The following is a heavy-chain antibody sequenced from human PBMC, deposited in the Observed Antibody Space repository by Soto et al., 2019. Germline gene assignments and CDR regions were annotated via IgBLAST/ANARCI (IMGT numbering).Heavy chain of an antibody. CDR2: IGTAGDT. CDR3: ARGPRSSGWLLFDY. Sequence: EVQLVESGGGLVQSGGSLRLSCAASGFTFSSHDMHWVRQTTGKGLEWVSVIGTAGDTYYPGSVKGRFTISREDAKNSLYLQMNSRRADDTAVYYCARGPRSSGWLLFDYWGQGILVTVST. CDR1: GFTFSSHD. D-gene: IGHD6-19*01. V-gene: IGHV3-13*01. J-gene: IGHJ4*02.